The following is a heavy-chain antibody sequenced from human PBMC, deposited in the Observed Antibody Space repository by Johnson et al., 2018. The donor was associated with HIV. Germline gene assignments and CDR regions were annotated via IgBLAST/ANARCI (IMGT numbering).Heavy chain of an antibody. CDR2: ISYDGSDK. V-gene: IGHV3-30*04. D-gene: IGHD1-26*01. Sequence: QVQLVESGGGLIQPGGSLRLSCAASGFTFSSYAMYWVRQAPGKGLEWVAVISYDGSDKYYEDSVKGRFTISRDNSKNTLYLQMNSLRAEDTAVYYCAKDRVGATSPQAQNAFDIWGQGTMVTVSS. J-gene: IGHJ3*02. CDR1: GFTFSSYA. CDR3: AKDRVGATSPQAQNAFDI.